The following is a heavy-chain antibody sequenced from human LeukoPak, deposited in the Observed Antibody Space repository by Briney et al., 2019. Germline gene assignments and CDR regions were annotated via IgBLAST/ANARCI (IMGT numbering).Heavy chain of an antibody. V-gene: IGHV5-51*01. J-gene: IGHJ4*02. CDR2: IYPDDYDT. D-gene: IGHD2-15*01. Sequence: GTSLKTSCKGSGYSSTSYWIGLGRPMPGKRLEWVWIIYPDDYDTNYSPPFQGQVTISADKAISTAYLQWSSLKASDTAMYYCARRNLGYCSGGSCYAFDYWGQGTLVTVSS. CDR1: GYSSTSYW. CDR3: ARRNLGYCSGGSCYAFDY.